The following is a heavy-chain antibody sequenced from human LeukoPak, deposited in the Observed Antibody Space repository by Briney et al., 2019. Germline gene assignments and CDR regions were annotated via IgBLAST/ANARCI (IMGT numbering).Heavy chain of an antibody. J-gene: IGHJ4*02. CDR2: INPNSGGT. V-gene: IGHV1-2*06. D-gene: IGHD3-22*01. CDR3: ARGYYDSSGYYY. Sequence: ASVKVSCKASGYTFTGYYMHWVRQAPGQGLEWMGRINPNSGGTNYAQKFQGRVTMTRDTSISTAYKELSRLRSDDTAVYYCARGYYDSSGYYYWGQGTLVTVSS. CDR1: GYTFTGYY.